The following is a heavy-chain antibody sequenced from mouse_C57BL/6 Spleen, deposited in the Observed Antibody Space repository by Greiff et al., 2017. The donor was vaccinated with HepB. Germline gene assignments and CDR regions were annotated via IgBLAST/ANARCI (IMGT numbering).Heavy chain of an antibody. J-gene: IGHJ4*01. CDR1: GFSLTSYA. Sequence: VKLMESGPGLVAPSQSLSITCTVSGFSLTSYAISWVRQPPGKGLEWLGVIWTGGGTNYNSALKSRLSISKDNSKSQVFLKMNSLQTDDTARYYCARTDSSGPYAMDYWGQGTSVTVSS. V-gene: IGHV2-9-1*01. CDR2: IWTGGGT. CDR3: ARTDSSGPYAMDY. D-gene: IGHD3-2*02.